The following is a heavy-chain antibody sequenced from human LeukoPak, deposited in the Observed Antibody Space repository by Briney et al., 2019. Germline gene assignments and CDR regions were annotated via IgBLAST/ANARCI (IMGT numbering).Heavy chain of an antibody. V-gene: IGHV1-69*13. D-gene: IGHD1-26*01. J-gene: IGHJ4*02. CDR1: GGTFSSYA. CDR2: IIPIFGTA. Sequence: ASVKVSCKASGGTFSSYAISWVRQAPGQGLEWMGGIIPIFGTANYARKFQGRVTITADESTSIAYMELSSLRSEDTAVYYCARDSGSYYHYWGQGTLVTVSS. CDR3: ARDSGSYYHY.